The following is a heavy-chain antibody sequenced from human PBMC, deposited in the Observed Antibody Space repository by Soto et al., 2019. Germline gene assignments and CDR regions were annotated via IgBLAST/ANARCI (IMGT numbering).Heavy chain of an antibody. J-gene: IGHJ4*02. CDR3: GRAFDY. CDR1: GFTFSRYS. CDR2: ISSSSNYI. V-gene: IGHV3-21*01. Sequence: EVQLVESGEGLVKPGGSLRLSCAASGFTFSRYSMNWVRQAPGKGLEWVSSISSSSNYIFYADSLKGRFTISRDNSKNSLYLQMNSLRAEDTAVYYCGRAFDYWGQGTLVTVSS.